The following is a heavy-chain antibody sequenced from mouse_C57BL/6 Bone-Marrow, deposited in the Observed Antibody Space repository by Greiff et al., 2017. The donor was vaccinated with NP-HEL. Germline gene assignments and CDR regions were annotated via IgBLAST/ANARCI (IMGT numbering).Heavy chain of an antibody. V-gene: IGHV1-81*01. Sequence: QVQLKESGAELARPGASVKLSCKASGYTFTSYGISWVKQRTGQGLEWIGEIYPRSGNTYYNEKFKGKATLTADKSSSTAYMELRSLTSEDSAVYFCARRITTVVATNRRFAYWGQGTLVTVSA. CDR3: ARRITTVVATNRRFAY. CDR2: IYPRSGNT. D-gene: IGHD1-1*01. CDR1: GYTFTSYG. J-gene: IGHJ3*01.